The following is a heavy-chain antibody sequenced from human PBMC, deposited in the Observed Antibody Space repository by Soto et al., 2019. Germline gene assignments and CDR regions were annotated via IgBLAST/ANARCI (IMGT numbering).Heavy chain of an antibody. J-gene: IGHJ1*01. CDR2: ISAYNGNT. D-gene: IGHD3-22*01. CDR3: ATQNYYDSSGKYFQH. V-gene: IGHV1-18*01. Sequence: GASVKVSCKASGYTFTTYGISWVRQAPGQGLEWMGWISAYNGNTNYAQKLQGRVTMTKDTSTDTAYMELSSLRSEDTAVYYCATQNYYDSSGKYFQHWGQGTLVTVSS. CDR1: GYTFTTYG.